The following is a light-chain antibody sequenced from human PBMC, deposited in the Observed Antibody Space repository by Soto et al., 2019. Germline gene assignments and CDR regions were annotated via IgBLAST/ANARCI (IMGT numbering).Light chain of an antibody. J-gene: IGKJ1*01. Sequence: DIQMTQSPSTLSASVGDRVTITCRASQSITIRLAWFQQKPGKAPSLLIYKASTLQSGVPSRFSGSGSGTDFTLTISNLQPGAFATYYCQQYESQWTFGQGTKVEIK. CDR2: KAS. V-gene: IGKV1-5*03. CDR3: QQYESQWT. CDR1: QSITIR.